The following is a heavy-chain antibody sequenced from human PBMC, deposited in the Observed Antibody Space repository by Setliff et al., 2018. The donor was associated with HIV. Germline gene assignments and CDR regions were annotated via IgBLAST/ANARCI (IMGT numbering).Heavy chain of an antibody. D-gene: IGHD4-4*01. CDR1: GGSISSGSYY. CDR3: ARGRDDYNYDPFDI. CDR2: IYTNGYT. Sequence: PSETLSLTCSVSGGSISSGSYYWTWIRQPAGKGPEWIGHIYTNGYTNYNPSLKSRLSASIDTSKNQFSLSLRSVTAADTAVYYCARGRDDYNYDPFDIWGQGTMVTVS. J-gene: IGHJ3*02. V-gene: IGHV4-61*09.